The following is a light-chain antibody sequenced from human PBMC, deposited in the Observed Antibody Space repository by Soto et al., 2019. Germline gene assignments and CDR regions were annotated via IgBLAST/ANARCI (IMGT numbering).Light chain of an antibody. CDR2: GAS. CDR1: QSVSSN. V-gene: IGKV3-15*01. Sequence: EIVMTQSPATLSVSPGERATLSCRASQSVSSNLAWYQQKPGQAPRLLIYGASIRATGIPARFSGSRSGTEFTLNISCLHSEDFAVYYCQQYNNWPRTCGQGTMVEIK. J-gene: IGKJ1*01. CDR3: QQYNNWPRT.